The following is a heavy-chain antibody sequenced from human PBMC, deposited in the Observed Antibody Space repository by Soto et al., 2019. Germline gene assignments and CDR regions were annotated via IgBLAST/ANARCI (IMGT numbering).Heavy chain of an antibody. V-gene: IGHV3-48*02. CDR2: ISNSGRTI. CDR3: AKTRGYTYGDSDY. Sequence: GGSLRLSCAASGFTFSSYSMNWVRQAPGKGLEWVSYISNSGRTIDYADSVKGRFTISRDNAKNSLYLQMNSLRDEDTAVYYCAKTRGYTYGDSDYWGQGTLVTVSS. J-gene: IGHJ4*02. CDR1: GFTFSSYS. D-gene: IGHD2-8*01.